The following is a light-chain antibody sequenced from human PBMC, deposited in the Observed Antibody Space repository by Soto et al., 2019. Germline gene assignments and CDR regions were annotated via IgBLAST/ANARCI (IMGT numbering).Light chain of an antibody. J-gene: IGKJ2*01. CDR3: QQYNSYSS. CDR1: QSISSW. CDR2: KAS. Sequence: DIQMTQSPSTLSASVGDRVTITCRASQSISSWLAWYQQKPGKAPKLLIYKASSLESGVPSRFSGSGSGTEFPLTISSLQPDDSATYYCQQYNSYSSFGQGTKLEIK. V-gene: IGKV1-5*03.